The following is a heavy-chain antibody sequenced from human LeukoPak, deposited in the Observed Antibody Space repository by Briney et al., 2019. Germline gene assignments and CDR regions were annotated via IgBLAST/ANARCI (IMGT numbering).Heavy chain of an antibody. D-gene: IGHD2/OR15-2a*01. J-gene: IGHJ6*04. CDR3: ACTNTFDV. Sequence: GGSLRLSCAASGFMFSNYWMNWVRQAPGKGLEWVANIYQDGSKKNYVDSVRGRFTISRDNAIDSLYLQMNNLRVEDTAVYYCACTNTFDVWGKGATVTVSS. CDR1: GFMFSNYW. CDR2: IYQDGSKK. V-gene: IGHV3-7*03.